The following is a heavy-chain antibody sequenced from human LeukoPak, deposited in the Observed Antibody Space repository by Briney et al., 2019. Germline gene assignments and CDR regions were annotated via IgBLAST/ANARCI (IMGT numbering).Heavy chain of an antibody. CDR1: GGSISSYY. J-gene: IGHJ4*02. D-gene: IGHD6-13*01. V-gene: IGHV4-59*01. CDR2: IYYSGST. CDR3: ARQNDSSSWYNPLFFFDY. Sequence: SETLSLTCTVSGGSISSYYWSWIRQPPGKGLEWIGYIYYSGSTNYNPSLKSRVTISVDTSKNQFSLKLSSVTAADTAVYYCARQNDSSSWYNPLFFFDYWGQGTLVTVSS.